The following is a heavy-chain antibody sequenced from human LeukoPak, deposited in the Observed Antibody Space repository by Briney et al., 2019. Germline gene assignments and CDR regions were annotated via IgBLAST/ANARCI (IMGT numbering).Heavy chain of an antibody. V-gene: IGHV3-23*01. CDR1: GFTFSSYD. J-gene: IGHJ6*03. CDR2: ITLSGANT. CDR3: AKRGNPAVGHHYLDV. D-gene: IGHD2-2*01. Sequence: GGSLRLSCAASGFTFSSYDMSWVRQAPGKGLEWVSSITLSGANTFYADSVMGRFTISRDNSKNTLYLQMNSLSAGDTAVYYCAKRGNPAVGHHYLDVWGEGTPVSVSS.